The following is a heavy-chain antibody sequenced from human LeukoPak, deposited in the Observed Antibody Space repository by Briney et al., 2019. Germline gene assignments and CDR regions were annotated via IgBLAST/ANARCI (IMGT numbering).Heavy chain of an antibody. CDR2: IFFDGEIE. CDR3: ARQQSLRLTY. D-gene: IGHD4/OR15-4a*01. J-gene: IGHJ4*02. CDR1: GFTFISYA. Sequence: PGGSLRLSCAASGFTFISYAVHWFRQPPGEGLEWLAAIFFDGEIETYAAAVRGRLNTFRGNSSNILFLHLHGLTRDEPALYYCARQQSLRLTYWGKGQLVGVSS. V-gene: IGHV3-30*04.